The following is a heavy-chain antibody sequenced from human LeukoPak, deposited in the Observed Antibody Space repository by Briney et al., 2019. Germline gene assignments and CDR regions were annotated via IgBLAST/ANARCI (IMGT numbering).Heavy chain of an antibody. CDR1: GGSISSGGYC. Sequence: PSETLSLTWTVSGGSISSGGYCWSWIRQLPGKGLEWIGYIYYSGSTYYNPSLKSRVTISVDTSKNQFSLKLSSVTAADTAVYYCARGGIGYCSSTSCCGFGWFDPWGQGTLVTVSS. D-gene: IGHD2-2*01. J-gene: IGHJ5*02. CDR3: ARGGIGYCSSTSCCGFGWFDP. V-gene: IGHV4-31*02. CDR2: IYYSGST.